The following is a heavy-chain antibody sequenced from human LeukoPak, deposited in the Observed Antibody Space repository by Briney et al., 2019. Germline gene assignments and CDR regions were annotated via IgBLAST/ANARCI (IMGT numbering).Heavy chain of an antibody. V-gene: IGHV1-8*01. CDR1: GYAFTSYD. CDR2: MNPNSGNT. CDR3: ARETSYDILTGYAPGYGMDV. D-gene: IGHD3-9*01. J-gene: IGHJ6*02. Sequence: GASVKVSCKASGYAFTSYDINWVRQATGQGLEWMGWMNPNSGNTGYAQKFQGRVTMTRNTSISTAYMELSSLRSEDTAVYYCARETSYDILTGYAPGYGMDVWGQGTTVTVSS.